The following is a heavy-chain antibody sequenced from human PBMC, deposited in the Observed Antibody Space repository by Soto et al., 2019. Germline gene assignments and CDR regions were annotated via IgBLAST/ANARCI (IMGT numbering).Heavy chain of an antibody. J-gene: IGHJ6*02. Sequence: PXETLSLTCGVSGYSVPSSDYYWAWIRQPPGKGLEWIGSMFYSGLTYYNPSLKSRVTLSVDTSKNQFSVRLNSVTAADTAVYYCAPLSVSLSGPYGIHVWGQGTTVTVSS. CDR2: MFYSGLT. CDR1: GYSVPSSDYY. CDR3: APLSVSLSGPYGIHV. V-gene: IGHV4-39*01. D-gene: IGHD2-15*01.